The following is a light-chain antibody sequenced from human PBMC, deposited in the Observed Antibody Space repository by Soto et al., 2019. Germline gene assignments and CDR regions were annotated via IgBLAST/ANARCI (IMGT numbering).Light chain of an antibody. V-gene: IGKV3-11*01. CDR3: QQRSNWPLT. Sequence: EIVLTQSPATLSLSPGERATLSCRASQSVSSYLAWYQQKPGQAPRLLIYDASNRATGIPARFSGSGSGTDFALIISSLEPEDFAIYYCQQRSNWPLTFGGGTKVEIK. J-gene: IGKJ4*01. CDR1: QSVSSY. CDR2: DAS.